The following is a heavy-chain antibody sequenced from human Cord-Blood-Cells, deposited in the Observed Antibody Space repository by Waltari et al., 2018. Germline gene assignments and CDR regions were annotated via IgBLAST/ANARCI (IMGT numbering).Heavy chain of an antibody. Sequence: QLQLQESGPGLVKPSETLSLTCTVSGGSISSSSYYWGWIRQPPGKGLEWIGRIYYNGSAYYNPSLKSRVTISVDTSKNQFSLKLSSVTAADTAVYYCSRHHDIVVVPAAFDYWGQGTLVTVSS. J-gene: IGHJ4*02. CDR1: GGSISSSSYY. CDR3: SRHHDIVVVPAAFDY. CDR2: IYYNGSA. V-gene: IGHV4-39*01. D-gene: IGHD2-2*01.